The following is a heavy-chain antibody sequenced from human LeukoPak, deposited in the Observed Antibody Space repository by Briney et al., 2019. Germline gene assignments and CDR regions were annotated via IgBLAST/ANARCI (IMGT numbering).Heavy chain of an antibody. D-gene: IGHD3-22*01. J-gene: IGHJ4*02. CDR1: GGSSSGYY. Sequence: SETLSLTCAVYGGSSSGYYWSWIRQPPGKGLEWIGEINPSGSTNYNPSLKSRVTISVDRFKNQFSLKLSSVTAADTAVYYCAREARGIVVVQTYYFDYWGQGTLVTVSS. CDR2: INPSGST. CDR3: AREARGIVVVQTYYFDY. V-gene: IGHV4-34*01.